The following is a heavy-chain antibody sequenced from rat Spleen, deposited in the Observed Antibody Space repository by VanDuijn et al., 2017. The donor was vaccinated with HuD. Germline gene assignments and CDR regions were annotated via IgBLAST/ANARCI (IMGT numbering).Heavy chain of an antibody. CDR1: GFTFSNYD. CDR2: ISPGGGGT. D-gene: IGHD5-1*01. Sequence: EAQLVESGGGLVQPGRSLKLSCVVSGFTFSNYDMAWVRQAPTKGLEWVASISPGGGGTYYRDSVKGRFTVSRDNAKNTLYLQMNSLKSEDTATYYCSNNWELYYWGQGVMVTVSS. J-gene: IGHJ2*01. V-gene: IGHV5S13*01. CDR3: SNNWELYY.